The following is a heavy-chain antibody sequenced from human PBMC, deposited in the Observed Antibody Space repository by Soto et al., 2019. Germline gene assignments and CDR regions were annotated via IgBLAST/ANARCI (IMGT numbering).Heavy chain of an antibody. CDR3: ARQEGRYCSGGSCYAFDI. CDR1: GGTFSSYT. CDR2: IIPILGIA. V-gene: IGHV1-69*02. J-gene: IGHJ3*02. D-gene: IGHD2-15*01. Sequence: QVQLVQSGAEVKKPGSSVKVSCKASGGTFSSYTISWVRQAPGQGLEWMGRIIPILGIANYAQKFQGRVTIHADKTTSTAYMELSSLRCEDTAVYYCARQEGRYCSGGSCYAFDIWGQGTMVTVSS.